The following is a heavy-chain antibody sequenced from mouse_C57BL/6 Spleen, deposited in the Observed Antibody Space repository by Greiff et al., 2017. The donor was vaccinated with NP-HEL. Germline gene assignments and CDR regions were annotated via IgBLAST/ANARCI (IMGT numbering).Heavy chain of an antibody. V-gene: IGHV2-5*01. CDR1: GFSFTSYG. CDR2: IWRGGGT. CDR3: AKKGMDY. J-gene: IGHJ4*01. Sequence: QVQLQQSGPGLVQPSPRLSLPCTVSGFSFTSYGVHWVRQSPGQGLEWLGVIWRGGGTDYNADFMSRLSITKDNSKSQVFFKMNRLQADDTAIYYGAKKGMDYWGQGTSVTVSS.